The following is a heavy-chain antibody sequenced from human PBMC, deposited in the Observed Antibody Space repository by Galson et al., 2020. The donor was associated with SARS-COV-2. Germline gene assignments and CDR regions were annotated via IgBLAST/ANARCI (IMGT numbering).Heavy chain of an antibody. J-gene: IGHJ3*02. CDR1: GGSISSSSYY. CDR3: ARDTTYYYDSSGYSPRPDAFDI. V-gene: IGHV4-39*07. Sequence: TLSLTCTVSGGSISSSSYYWGWIRQPPGKGLEWIGSIYYSGSTYYNPSLKSRVTISVDTSKNQFSLKLSSVTAADTAVYYCARDTTYYYDSSGYSPRPDAFDIWGQGTMVTVSS. CDR2: IYYSGST. D-gene: IGHD3-22*01.